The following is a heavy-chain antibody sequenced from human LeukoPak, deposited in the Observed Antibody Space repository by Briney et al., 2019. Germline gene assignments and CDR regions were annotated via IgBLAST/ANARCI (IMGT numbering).Heavy chain of an antibody. CDR2: IYYSGST. Sequence: SETLSLTCTVSGGSISSYYWSWIRQPPGKGLEWIGHIYYSGSTNYKPSLKSRGTISVDTSNNQFSLKLSSVTAADTAVYYCARITDRTIFGEIMHGFDIWGQGTPVTVSS. D-gene: IGHD3-3*01. CDR1: GGSISSYY. V-gene: IGHV4-59*08. J-gene: IGHJ3*02. CDR3: ARITDRTIFGEIMHGFDI.